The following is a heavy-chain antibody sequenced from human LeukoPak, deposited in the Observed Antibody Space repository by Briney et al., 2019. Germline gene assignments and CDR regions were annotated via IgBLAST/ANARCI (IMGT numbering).Heavy chain of an antibody. CDR3: AKDPRLVRGVIFDY. Sequence: GGSLRLSCAASGFTFSSYAMSWVRQAPGKGLEWVSAISGSGSSTYYADSVKGRFTISRDNFKNTLYPQMDSLSAEDTAVYFCAKDPRLVRGVIFDYWGQGARVTVSS. CDR2: ISGSGSST. CDR1: GFTFSSYA. D-gene: IGHD3-10*01. J-gene: IGHJ4*02. V-gene: IGHV3-23*01.